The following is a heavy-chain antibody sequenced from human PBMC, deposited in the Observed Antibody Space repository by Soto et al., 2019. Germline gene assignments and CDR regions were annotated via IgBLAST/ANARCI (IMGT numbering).Heavy chain of an antibody. CDR3: ARARNYDILTGYLWYFDY. CDR2: ISPIFGTA. J-gene: IGHJ4*02. Sequence: SVKVPCKASGGTFSSYAISWVRQAPGQGLEWMGGISPIFGTANYAQKFQGRGTITADKSTSTAYMELSSLRSEDTAVYYCARARNYDILTGYLWYFDYWGQGTLVTVSS. V-gene: IGHV1-69*06. CDR1: GGTFSSYA. D-gene: IGHD3-9*01.